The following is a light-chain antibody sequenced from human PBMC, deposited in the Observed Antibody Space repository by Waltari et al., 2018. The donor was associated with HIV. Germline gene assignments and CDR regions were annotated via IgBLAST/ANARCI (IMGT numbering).Light chain of an antibody. Sequence: QSALTQPASVSGSFGQSITISCTGTSSDVGSYNLVSWYQYHPGKAPKLIIYEVSKRPSWVSNRFSGSKSGNTASLTVSGPQAEDEAHYYCCSYARSGIPFGGGTKLTVL. V-gene: IGLV2-23*02. CDR3: CSYARSGIP. CDR1: SSDVGSYNL. CDR2: EVS. J-gene: IGLJ2*01.